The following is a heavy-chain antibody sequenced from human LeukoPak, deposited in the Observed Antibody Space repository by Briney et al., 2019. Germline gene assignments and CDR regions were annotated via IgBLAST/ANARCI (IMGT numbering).Heavy chain of an antibody. V-gene: IGHV1-46*01. Sequence: ASVKVSCKASGYIFTSHYMQWARQVPGQGLEWMGLIHPIGGSTTYAQRFQGRVTMTRDTATSTVYMELRSLRSEDTAIYYCARCDFNSGSYYFDYWGQGSMVTVSS. CDR3: ARCDFNSGSYYFDY. D-gene: IGHD3-10*01. CDR2: IHPIGGST. CDR1: GYIFTSHY. J-gene: IGHJ4*02.